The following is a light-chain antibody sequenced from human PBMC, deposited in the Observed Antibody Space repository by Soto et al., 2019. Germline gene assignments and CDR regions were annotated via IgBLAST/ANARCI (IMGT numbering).Light chain of an antibody. CDR1: SSNIGSNI. CDR2: INN. J-gene: IGLJ2*01. CDR3: EARDDSLNAVV. Sequence: QSVLTQPPSASGTPGQRVTISCSGGSSNIGSNIVNWYQQLPGTAPKLLIYINNQRPSGVPDRFSGSKSGTSASLAISGLQSEYEADYYCEARDDSLNAVVFGGGTKLTVL. V-gene: IGLV1-44*01.